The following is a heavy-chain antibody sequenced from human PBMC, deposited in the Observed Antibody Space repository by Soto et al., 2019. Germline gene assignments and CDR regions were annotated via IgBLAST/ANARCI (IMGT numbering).Heavy chain of an antibody. D-gene: IGHD2-21*02. Sequence: QVQLQESGPGLVKSSQTLSLTCTVSGGSISSGDYYWSWIRQPPGKGLEWIGYIYYSGSTYYNPSLKSRVTISVDTSKNQFSLKLSSVTAADTAVYYCARAPYCGGDCYSGYFDYWGQGTLVTVSS. CDR3: ARAPYCGGDCYSGYFDY. V-gene: IGHV4-30-4*01. J-gene: IGHJ4*02. CDR1: GGSISSGDYY. CDR2: IYYSGST.